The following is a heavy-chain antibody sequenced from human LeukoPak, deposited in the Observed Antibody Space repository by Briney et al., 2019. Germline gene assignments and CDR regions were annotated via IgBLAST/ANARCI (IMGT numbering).Heavy chain of an antibody. V-gene: IGHV3-23*01. D-gene: IGHD5-12*01. CDR1: GFTSTNYA. Sequence: GGSLRLSCAASGFTSTNYAMNWVRQAPGKGLEWVSVLIGSSGSTDYADSVKGRFTISRDTSKNTLFLQMNSLRAEDTAIYYCAKGAYDYIEIGYFDSWGQGTLVTVSS. CDR2: LIGSSGST. CDR3: AKGAYDYIEIGYFDS. J-gene: IGHJ4*02.